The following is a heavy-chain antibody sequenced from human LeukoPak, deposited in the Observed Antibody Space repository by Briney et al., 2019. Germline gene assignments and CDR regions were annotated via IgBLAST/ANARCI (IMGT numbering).Heavy chain of an antibody. CDR1: GGTFSSYA. CDR2: IIPILGIA. J-gene: IGHJ4*02. D-gene: IGHD5-12*01. V-gene: IGHV1-69*04. Sequence: SVKVSFKASGGTFSSYAISWVRQAPGQGLEWMGRIIPILGIANYAQKFQGRVTITADKSTSTAYMELSSLRSEDTAVYYCARGGYSGYDNDYWGQGTLVTVSS. CDR3: ARGGYSGYDNDY.